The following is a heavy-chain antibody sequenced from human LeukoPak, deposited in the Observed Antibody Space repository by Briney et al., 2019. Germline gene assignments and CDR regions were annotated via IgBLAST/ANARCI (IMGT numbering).Heavy chain of an antibody. Sequence: GGSLRLSCAASGFTFSSYDMSWVRQAPGKGLEWVSAISGSGRSTYYADSVKGRYTISRDNSKKTLYLQMNSLRAEDTAVYYCARDLYDILFFDSWGQGTLVTVSS. CDR2: ISGSGRST. CDR3: ARDLYDILFFDS. J-gene: IGHJ4*02. V-gene: IGHV3-23*01. D-gene: IGHD3-9*01. CDR1: GFTFSSYD.